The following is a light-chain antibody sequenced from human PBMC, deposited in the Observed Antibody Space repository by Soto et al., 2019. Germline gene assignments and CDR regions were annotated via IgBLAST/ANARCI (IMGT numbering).Light chain of an antibody. CDR1: SSNIGSNT. CDR3: AAWDDSLRGLD. V-gene: IGLV1-44*01. Sequence: QSVLTQPPSASGTPGQMVTISCSGSSSNIGSNTVNWYQQLPGMAPKLLIYNNSQRPSGVPDRFSGSKSGTSASLAISGLQSEDEADYYCAAWDDSLRGLDFGGGTKLPVL. CDR2: NNS. J-gene: IGLJ2*01.